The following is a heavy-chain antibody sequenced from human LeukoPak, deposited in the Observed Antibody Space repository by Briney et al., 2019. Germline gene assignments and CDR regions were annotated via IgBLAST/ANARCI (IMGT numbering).Heavy chain of an antibody. CDR2: ISAYNGST. V-gene: IGHV1-18*01. CDR3: ARAVMWYDSSGYLH. CDR1: GYTFTSYG. Sequence: ASVKVSCKASGYTFTSYGISWVRQAPGQGLEWMGWISAYNGSTNYAQKLQGRVTMTTDTSTSTAYMELRSLRSDDTAVYYCARAVMWYDSSGYLHWGQGTLVTVSS. J-gene: IGHJ4*02. D-gene: IGHD3-22*01.